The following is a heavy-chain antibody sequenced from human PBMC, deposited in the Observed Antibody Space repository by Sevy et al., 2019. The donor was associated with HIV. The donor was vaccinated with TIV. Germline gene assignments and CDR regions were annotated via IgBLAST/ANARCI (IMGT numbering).Heavy chain of an antibody. CDR2: ISGSGDAT. CDR3: AKQFYYDSSGYSHAFDI. Sequence: GGSLRLSCAASRFAFTRYAMSWVRQAPGKGLEWVSTISGSGDATYNSDSVKGRFTISRDNSKNTLYLQMNSLRAEDTAVYFCAKQFYYDSSGYSHAFDIWGQGTTVTVSS. J-gene: IGHJ3*02. CDR1: RFAFTRYA. D-gene: IGHD3-22*01. V-gene: IGHV3-23*01.